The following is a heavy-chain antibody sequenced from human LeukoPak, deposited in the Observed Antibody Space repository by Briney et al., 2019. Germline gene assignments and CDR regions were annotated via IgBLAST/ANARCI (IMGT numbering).Heavy chain of an antibody. CDR2: FDPEDGET. CDR3: ATDLGGNPYFDY. D-gene: IGHD4-23*01. Sequence: ASVKVSCKVSGYTLTELSMHWVRQAPGKGLEWMGGFDPEDGETIYAQKFQGRVTMTEDTSTDTAYMELSSLRSEDTVVYYCATDLGGNPYFDYWGQGTLVTVSS. J-gene: IGHJ4*02. V-gene: IGHV1-24*01. CDR1: GYTLTELS.